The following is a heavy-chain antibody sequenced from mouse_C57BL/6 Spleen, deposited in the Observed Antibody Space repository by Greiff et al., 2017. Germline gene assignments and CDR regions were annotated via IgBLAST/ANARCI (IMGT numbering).Heavy chain of an antibody. CDR3: ASYSPGFAY. Sequence: VQLQQSGAELVKPGASVKLSCTASGFNIKDYYMHWVKQRTEQGLEWIGRIDPEDGETKYAPQFQGKATITADTSSNTAYLQLSSLTSEDTAVYYCASYSPGFAYWGQGTLVTVSA. CDR1: GFNIKDYY. J-gene: IGHJ3*01. V-gene: IGHV14-2*01. CDR2: IDPEDGET.